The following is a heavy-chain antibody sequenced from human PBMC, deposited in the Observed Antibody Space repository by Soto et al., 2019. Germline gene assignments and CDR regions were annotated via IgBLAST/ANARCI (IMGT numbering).Heavy chain of an antibody. J-gene: IGHJ4*02. V-gene: IGHV1-2*02. D-gene: IGHD3-3*01. CDR2: INPNSGGT. CDR1: GYTFTGYY. Sequence: ASVKVSCKASGYTFTGYYMHWVRQAPGQGLEWMGWINPNSGGTNYAQKFQGRVTMTRDTSISTAYMELSRLRSDDTAVYYCARVKGYDFWSGYYFDYWDQGTLVTVSS. CDR3: ARVKGYDFWSGYYFDY.